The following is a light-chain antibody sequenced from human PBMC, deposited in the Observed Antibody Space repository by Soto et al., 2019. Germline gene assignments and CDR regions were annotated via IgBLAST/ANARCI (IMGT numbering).Light chain of an antibody. Sequence: DIVMTKSPESLAVSLGERATITCRSSQSLLFRSNKNNYLAWYQRTPGQPPKLLISWASSRVSGVPERFRVSGSRTDFTLTISSLQAEDVALYYCQQYDDTIRTFGQGTKVE. CDR2: WAS. V-gene: IGKV4-1*01. CDR1: QSLLFRSNKNNY. CDR3: QQYDDTIRT. J-gene: IGKJ1*01.